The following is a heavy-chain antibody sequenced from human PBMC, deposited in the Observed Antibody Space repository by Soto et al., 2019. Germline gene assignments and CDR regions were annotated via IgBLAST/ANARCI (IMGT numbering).Heavy chain of an antibody. V-gene: IGHV3-66*01. D-gene: IGHD1-26*01. CDR2: IYSGGST. J-gene: IGHJ4*02. CDR1: GFTVSSNY. CDR3: ATAKLLLPWLFDY. Sequence: GGSLRLSCAASGFTVSSNYMNWVRQAPGKGLEWVSIIYSGGSTYYADSVKGRFIISRDDSKNTLFLQMNSLRAEDTAVYYCATAKLLLPWLFDYWGQGTLVNGSS.